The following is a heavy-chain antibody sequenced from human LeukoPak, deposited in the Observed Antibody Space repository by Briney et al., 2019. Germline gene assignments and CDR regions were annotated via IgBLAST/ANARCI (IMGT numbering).Heavy chain of an antibody. CDR1: GFTFRSYA. D-gene: IGHD3-22*01. CDR3: ARVNYDSSGYPSFDY. CDR2: ISSSSSYI. J-gene: IGHJ4*02. V-gene: IGHV3-21*01. Sequence: PGGSLRLSCAASGFTFRSYAMSWVRQAPGKGLEWVSSISSSSSYIYYADSVKGRFTISRDNAKNSLYLQMNSLRAEDTAVYYCARVNYDSSGYPSFDYWGQGTLVTVSS.